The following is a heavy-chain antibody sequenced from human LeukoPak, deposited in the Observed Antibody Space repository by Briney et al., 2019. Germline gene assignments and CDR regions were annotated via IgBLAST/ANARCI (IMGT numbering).Heavy chain of an antibody. CDR3: AREGWRYSSSRGAFDY. V-gene: IGHV1-18*01. D-gene: IGHD6-13*01. CDR1: GGTFSSYA. Sequence: ASVKVSCKASGGTFSSYAISWVRQAPGQGLEWMGWISAYNGNTNYAQKLQGRVTMTTDTSTSTAYMELRSLRSDDTAVYYCAREGWRYSSSRGAFDYWGQGTLVTVSS. CDR2: ISAYNGNT. J-gene: IGHJ4*02.